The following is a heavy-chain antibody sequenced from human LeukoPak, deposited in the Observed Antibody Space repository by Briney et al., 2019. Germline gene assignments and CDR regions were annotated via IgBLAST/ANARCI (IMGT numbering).Heavy chain of an antibody. J-gene: IGHJ4*02. V-gene: IGHV4-34*01. CDR2: INHSGTT. CDR1: GGSFSGYY. CDR3: AREYGDYSRAVDF. Sequence: KPSETLSLTCAVYGGSFSGYYWTWIRQPPGKGLEWIAEINHSGTTNYNPSLKSRVTISVDTSKNQFSLKLTSVTAADTAVYYCAREYGDYSRAVDFWGQGTLVTVSS. D-gene: IGHD4-17*01.